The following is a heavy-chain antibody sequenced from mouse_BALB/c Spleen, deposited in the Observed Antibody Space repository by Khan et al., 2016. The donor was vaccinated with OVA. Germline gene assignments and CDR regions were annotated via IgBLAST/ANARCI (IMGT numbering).Heavy chain of an antibody. J-gene: IGHJ2*01. CDR2: ISYSGNT. V-gene: IGHV3-2*02. CDR3: ARIQGGDFDY. CDR1: GYSITSDYA. Sequence: EVQLQESGPGLVKPSQSLSLTCTVTGYSITSDYAWNWIRQFPGNKLEWMGYISYSGNTKYNQSLKSRISITRDKSKNQFFLQLNFVTIEDTATYYWARIQGGDFDYWGQGTTLTVSS. D-gene: IGHD3-2*02.